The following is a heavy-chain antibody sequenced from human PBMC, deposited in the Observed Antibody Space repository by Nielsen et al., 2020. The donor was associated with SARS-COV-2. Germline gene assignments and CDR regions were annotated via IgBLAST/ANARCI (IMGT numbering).Heavy chain of an antibody. J-gene: IGHJ3*02. CDR3: ARKTYKGFDI. CDR2: ISGRGTST. V-gene: IGHV3-23*01. CDR1: GFIFTTYD. Sequence: GGSLRLSCAASGFIFTTYDMRWVRQAPGKGLEWVSSISGRGTSTYYADSVRGRFTVSRDNSNSTLFLQMNSLGADDTAPYYCARKTYKGFDIWGQGTMVTVSS. D-gene: IGHD5-24*01.